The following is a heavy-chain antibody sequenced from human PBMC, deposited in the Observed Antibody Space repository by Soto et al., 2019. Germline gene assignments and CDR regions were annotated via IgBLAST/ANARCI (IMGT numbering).Heavy chain of an antibody. J-gene: IGHJ6*02. D-gene: IGHD3-3*01. CDR3: AREGTYYDFWSGYKRGNYYGMDV. CDR1: GGSISSGGYS. Sequence: SETLSLTCAVSGGSISSGGYSWSWIRQPPGKGLEWIGYIYHSGSTYYNPSLKSRVTISVDRSKNQFSLKLSSVTAADTAVYYCAREGTYYDFWSGYKRGNYYGMDVWGQGTTVTVSS. CDR2: IYHSGST. V-gene: IGHV4-30-2*01.